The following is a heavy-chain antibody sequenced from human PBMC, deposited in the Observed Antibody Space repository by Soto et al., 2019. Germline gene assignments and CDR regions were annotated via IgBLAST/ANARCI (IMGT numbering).Heavy chain of an antibody. CDR1: GYTFTNYY. V-gene: IGHV1-46*04. J-gene: IGHJ4*02. CDR2: INPSARSA. Sequence: ASVKVSCKASGYTFTNYYLHWARQAPGQGLEWVGMINPSARSASYAQKLRGRLTMDRDTSTTTVYMELSRLTFEDTAVYFCARDNSAANGVLDHWGQGTLVTVSS. CDR3: ARDNSAANGVLDH. D-gene: IGHD1-1*01.